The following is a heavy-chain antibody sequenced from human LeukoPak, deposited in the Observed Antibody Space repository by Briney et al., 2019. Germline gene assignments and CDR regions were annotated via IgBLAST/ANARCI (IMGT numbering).Heavy chain of an antibody. CDR1: GFTFSSYA. Sequence: PGGSLRLSCAASGFTFSSYAMHWVRQAPGKGLEWVAVISYDGSNKYYADSVKGRLTISRDNSKNTLYLQMNSLRAEDTAVYYCARDQRRILWFGELSAFDYWGQGTLVTVSS. V-gene: IGHV3-30*04. J-gene: IGHJ4*02. D-gene: IGHD3-10*01. CDR2: ISYDGSNK. CDR3: ARDQRRILWFGELSAFDY.